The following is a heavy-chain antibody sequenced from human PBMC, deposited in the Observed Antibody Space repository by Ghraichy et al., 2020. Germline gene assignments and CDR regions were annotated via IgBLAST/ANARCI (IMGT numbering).Heavy chain of an antibody. CDR3: ASWSLEYSSSGPNNWFDP. V-gene: IGHV4-39*07. CDR1: GGSISSSSYY. J-gene: IGHJ5*02. D-gene: IGHD6-6*01. CDR2: IYYSGST. Sequence: SETLSLTCTVSGGSISSSSYYWGWIRQPPGKGLEWIGSIYYSGSTYYNPSLKSRVTISVDTSKNQFSLKLSSVTAADTAVYYCASWSLEYSSSGPNNWFDPWGQGTLVTVSS.